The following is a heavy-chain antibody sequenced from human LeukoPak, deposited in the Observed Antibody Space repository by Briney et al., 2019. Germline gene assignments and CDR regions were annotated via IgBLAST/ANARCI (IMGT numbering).Heavy chain of an antibody. J-gene: IGHJ5*02. V-gene: IGHV4-38-2*02. Sequence: SETLSLTCTVSGYSISSGYYWGWIRQPPGKGLEWIGIIYHSGSTYYNPSLKSRVTISVDTSKNQFSLKLSSVTAADTAVYYCARAGVRFLEWLDRPPRVHWFDPWGQGTLVTVSS. D-gene: IGHD3-3*01. CDR1: GYSISSGYY. CDR2: IYHSGST. CDR3: ARAGVRFLEWLDRPPRVHWFDP.